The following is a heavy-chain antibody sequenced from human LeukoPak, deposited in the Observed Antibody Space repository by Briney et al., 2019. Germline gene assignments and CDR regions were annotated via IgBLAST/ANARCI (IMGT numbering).Heavy chain of an antibody. D-gene: IGHD2-15*01. Sequence: GESLKISCKGSGYSFATYWIAWVRQLPGKGLEWMGIIYPRDSSTLYSPSFQGQVTMSVDKSINTAYLQWSSLKASDTAIYYCARPLSGGYTRGFDYWGQGTLVTVSS. V-gene: IGHV5-51*01. J-gene: IGHJ4*02. CDR2: IYPRDSST. CDR3: ARPLSGGYTRGFDY. CDR1: GYSFATYW.